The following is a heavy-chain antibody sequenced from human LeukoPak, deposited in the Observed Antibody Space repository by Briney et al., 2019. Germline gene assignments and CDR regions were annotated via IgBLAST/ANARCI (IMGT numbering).Heavy chain of an antibody. J-gene: IGHJ3*02. CDR1: GGSISSYY. CDR2: IYYSGST. D-gene: IGHD3-3*01. CDR3: ARHAITIFGVVPPGAFDI. V-gene: IGHV4-59*08. Sequence: SETLSLTCTVSGGSISSYYWSWIRQPPGKGLEWIGYIYYSGSTNYNPSLKSRVTISVDTSKNQFSLKLSSVTAADTAVYYCARHAITIFGVVPPGAFDIWGQGTMVTVSS.